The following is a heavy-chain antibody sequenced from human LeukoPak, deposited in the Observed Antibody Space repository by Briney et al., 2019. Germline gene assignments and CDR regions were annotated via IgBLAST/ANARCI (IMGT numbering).Heavy chain of an antibody. CDR1: GGSFSGYY. V-gene: IGHV4-34*01. J-gene: IGHJ4*02. Sequence: SETLSLTCAVYGGSFSGYYWSWMRQRPGKGLEWIGEINHSGSTNYNPSLKSRVTISVDTSKNQFSLKLSSVTAADTAVYYCARNPGYGLPGLAYWGQGTLVTVSS. D-gene: IGHD3/OR15-3a*01. CDR2: INHSGST. CDR3: ARNPGYGLPGLAY.